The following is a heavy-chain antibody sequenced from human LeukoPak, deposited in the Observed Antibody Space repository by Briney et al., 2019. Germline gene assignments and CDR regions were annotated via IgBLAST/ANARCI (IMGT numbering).Heavy chain of an antibody. CDR2: VSGSGDYS. J-gene: IGHJ6*02. CDR1: GFTFSIYA. D-gene: IGHD3-22*01. Sequence: LPGGSLRLSCAASGFTFSIYAMTWVRRAPGKGLEWVSSVSGSGDYSYYADSVKGRFTISRDNSKDTLYLQMNSLRAEDTAVYYCAKVKHYYYDLDVWGPGTTVTVSS. CDR3: AKVKHYYYDLDV. V-gene: IGHV3-23*01.